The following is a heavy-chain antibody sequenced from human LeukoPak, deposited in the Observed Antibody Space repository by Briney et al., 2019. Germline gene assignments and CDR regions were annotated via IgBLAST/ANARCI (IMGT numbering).Heavy chain of an antibody. CDR3: ARGWGLVGATKSNWFDP. CDR2: INHSGST. V-gene: IGHV4-34*01. D-gene: IGHD1-26*01. J-gene: IGHJ5*02. CDR1: GGSFSGYY. Sequence: SETLPLTCAVYGGSFSGYYWSWIRQPPGKGLEWIGEINHSGSTNYNPSLKSRVTISVDTSKNQFSLKLSSVTAADTAVYYCARGWGLVGATKSNWFDPWGQGTLVTVSS.